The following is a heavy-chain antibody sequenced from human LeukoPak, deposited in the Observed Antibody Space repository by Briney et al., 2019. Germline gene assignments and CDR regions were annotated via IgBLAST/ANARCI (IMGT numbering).Heavy chain of an antibody. CDR2: IIPMLGIA. CDR1: GGTFTSYS. V-gene: IGHV1-69*02. D-gene: IGHD6-13*01. J-gene: IGHJ3*02. Sequence: SVKVSCKASGGTFTSYSVTWVRQAPGQGLEWMGRIIPMLGIANYAQKFQGRVTIIVDKPTSTAYMELSSLRSDDTALYYCAGEQQLVPNDAFDMWGQETMVTVSS. CDR3: AGEQQLVPNDAFDM.